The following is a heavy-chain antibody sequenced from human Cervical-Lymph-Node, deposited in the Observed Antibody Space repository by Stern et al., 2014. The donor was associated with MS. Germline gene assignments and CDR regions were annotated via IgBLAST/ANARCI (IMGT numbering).Heavy chain of an antibody. Sequence: QVQLGQSGGGLVKPGGSLRLSCAASGFTFSDFYMSWIRQAPGKGLEWVSHISGSGTAIFYAESVKGRFTISRDNAKNSLYLQMDSLRAEDTAVYYCARGYKYAYKWGQGTLVTVSS. J-gene: IGHJ4*02. CDR2: ISGSGTAI. D-gene: IGHD3-16*01. CDR3: ARGYKYAYK. V-gene: IGHV3-11*01. CDR1: GFTFSDFY.